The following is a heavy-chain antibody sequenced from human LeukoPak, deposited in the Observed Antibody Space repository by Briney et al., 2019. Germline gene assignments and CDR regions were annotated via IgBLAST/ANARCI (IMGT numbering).Heavy chain of an antibody. CDR1: GGSISSYY. CDR2: IYYSGST. J-gene: IGHJ5*02. V-gene: IGHV4-59*01. D-gene: IGHD1-26*01. CDR3: ARDRGSIGIDP. Sequence: SETLSLTCTVSGGSISSYYWSWIRQPPGKGLEWIGYIYYSGSTNYNPSLKSRVTISVDTSKDQFSLKLSSVTAADTAVYYCARDRGSIGIDPWGQGTLVTVSS.